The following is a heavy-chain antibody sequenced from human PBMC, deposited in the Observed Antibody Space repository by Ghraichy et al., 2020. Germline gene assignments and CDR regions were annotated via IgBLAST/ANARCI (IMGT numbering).Heavy chain of an antibody. Sequence: SETLSLTCTVSGGSISSYYWCWIRQPPGKGLEWIGYIYYSGSTNYNPSLKSRVTISVDTSKNQFSLKLSSVTAADTAVYYCARHGRMGQWLVHFDYWGQGTLVTVSS. J-gene: IGHJ4*02. D-gene: IGHD6-19*01. CDR1: GGSISSYY. CDR2: IYYSGST. CDR3: ARHGRMGQWLVHFDY. V-gene: IGHV4-59*08.